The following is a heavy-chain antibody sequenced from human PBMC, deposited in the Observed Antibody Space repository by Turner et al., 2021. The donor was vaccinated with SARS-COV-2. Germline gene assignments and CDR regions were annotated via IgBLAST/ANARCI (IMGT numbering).Heavy chain of an antibody. CDR2: MSSRSSYI. V-gene: IGHV3-21*01. CDR3: AREDDFWSGYHHYGMDV. D-gene: IGHD3-3*01. J-gene: IGHJ6*02. Sequence: EVQVVESGGGLVKPGGSLRLSGAASGFPFSSYSMNWVRQAPGKGLEWVSSMSSRSSYIYYADSVKGRFTISRDNAKNSLYLQMNSLRAEDTAVYYCAREDDFWSGYHHYGMDVWGQGTTVTVSS. CDR1: GFPFSSYS.